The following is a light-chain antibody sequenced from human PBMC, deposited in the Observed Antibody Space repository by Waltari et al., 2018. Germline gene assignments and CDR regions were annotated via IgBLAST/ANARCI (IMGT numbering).Light chain of an antibody. V-gene: IGLV2-11*01. Sequence: QSALTQPLSVSGSPGQSVTISCTGTSSEVGVYNFASWYQQDPGKAPKLRLFDVSGRPSGVSDRFPGSKSGGTASLSISGIQAEDEAEYHCCSFAPDNTVFFGGGTRLTVV. CDR1: SSEVGVYNF. CDR2: DVS. CDR3: CSFAPDNTVF. J-gene: IGLJ2*01.